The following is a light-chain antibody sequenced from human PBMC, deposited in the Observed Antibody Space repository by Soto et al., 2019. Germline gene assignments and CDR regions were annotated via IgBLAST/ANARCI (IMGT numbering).Light chain of an antibody. CDR1: QTVNSKF. V-gene: IGKV3-20*01. CDR3: QQFDDSRPAFT. J-gene: IGKJ2*01. Sequence: ESVLTQSPGSLSLSPGERATLSCRASQTVNSKFLNWYQHKPGQAPRLLIYGASIRATGIPDRFSGSRSGAHFTLTITRLEPEDFAVYFCQQFDDSRPAFTFGQGTKLQI. CDR2: GAS.